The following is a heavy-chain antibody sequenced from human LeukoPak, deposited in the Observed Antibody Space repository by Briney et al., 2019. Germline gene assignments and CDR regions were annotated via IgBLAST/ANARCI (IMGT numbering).Heavy chain of an antibody. V-gene: IGHV1-46*01. D-gene: IGHD3-22*01. Sequence: ASVKVSCKASGYTFTSYYMHWVRQAPGQGLEWMGIISPSGGSTSYAQKFQGRVTMTRDTSTSTVYMELSSLRSEDTAVYYCARDGTDYYDSSGFGYYYMDVWGKGTTVTVSS. CDR1: GYTFTSYY. CDR2: ISPSGGST. J-gene: IGHJ6*03. CDR3: ARDGTDYYDSSGFGYYYMDV.